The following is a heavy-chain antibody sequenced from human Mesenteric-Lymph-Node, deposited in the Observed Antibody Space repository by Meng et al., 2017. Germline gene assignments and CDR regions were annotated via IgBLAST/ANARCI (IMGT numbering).Heavy chain of an antibody. CDR1: GFTVSNFA. J-gene: IGHJ4*01. CDR2: INGSGGSN. Sequence: GGSLRLSCVASGFTVSNFAMRWVRQAPGKGLEWVSFINGSGGSNFYADSVKGRFTISRDDSKNTVYLQMNSLRADDTAVYYCAIAFNSGWSIGSYFDFWGQGTLVTVSS. V-gene: IGHV3-23*01. CDR3: AIAFNSGWSIGSYFDF. D-gene: IGHD6-19*01.